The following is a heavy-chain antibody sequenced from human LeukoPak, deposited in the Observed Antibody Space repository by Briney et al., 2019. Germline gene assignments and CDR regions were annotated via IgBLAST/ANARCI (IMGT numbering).Heavy chain of an antibody. V-gene: IGHV3-74*01. CDR3: TTGGSYFFDY. J-gene: IGHJ4*02. CDR1: GFTFSTYW. Sequence: GGSLRLSCAASGFTFSTYWMHWVRQAPGKGLVWVSRIDGEGSVTKYTDSVKGRFTISRDNAKNSVYLQMNSLRAEDTAVYYCTTGGSYFFDYWGQGTLVTVSS. D-gene: IGHD1-1*01. CDR2: IDGEGSVT.